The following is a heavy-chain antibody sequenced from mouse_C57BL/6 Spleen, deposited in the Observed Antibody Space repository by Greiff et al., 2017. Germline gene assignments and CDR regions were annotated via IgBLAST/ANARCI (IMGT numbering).Heavy chain of an antibody. D-gene: IGHD1-1*01. CDR1: GYTFTSYW. J-gene: IGHJ4*01. CDR3: ARGPTVARAMYY. Sequence: VQLQQPGAELVKPGASVKLSCKASGYTFTSYWMHWVKQRPGQGLEWIGMIHPNSGSTNYNEKFKSKATLTVDNSSSTAYMQLSSLTSEDSAVYYCARGPTVARAMYYWGQGTSVTVSS. CDR2: IHPNSGST. V-gene: IGHV1-64*01.